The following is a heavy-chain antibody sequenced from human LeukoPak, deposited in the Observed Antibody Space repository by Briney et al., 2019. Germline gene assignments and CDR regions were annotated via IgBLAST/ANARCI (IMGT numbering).Heavy chain of an antibody. CDR3: TTVVGTGYYYYYIDV. CDR2: IKSKTDGGTT. D-gene: IGHD1-14*01. Sequence: GGSLRLSCAASGFTFSNAWMSWVRQAPGKGLEWVGRIKSKTDGGTTDYAAPVKGRFTISRDDSKNTLYLQMNSLKTEDTAVYYCTTVVGTGYYYYYIDVWGKGTTVTVSS. V-gene: IGHV3-15*01. CDR1: GFTFSNAW. J-gene: IGHJ6*03.